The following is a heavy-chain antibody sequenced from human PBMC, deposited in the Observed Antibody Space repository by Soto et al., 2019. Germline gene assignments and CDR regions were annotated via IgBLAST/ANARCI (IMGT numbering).Heavy chain of an antibody. CDR1: GFTFSSYA. V-gene: IGHV3-30-3*01. J-gene: IGHJ4*02. CDR2: ISYDGSNK. CDR3: ARYTYYDFWSGYGY. D-gene: IGHD3-3*01. Sequence: QVQLVESGGGVVQPGRSLRLSCAASGFTFSSYAMHWVRQAPGKGLEWVAVISYDGSNKYYADSVKGRFTISRDNSKNTLYLQMNSLRAEDTAVYYCARYTYYDFWSGYGYWGQGPLVTVSS.